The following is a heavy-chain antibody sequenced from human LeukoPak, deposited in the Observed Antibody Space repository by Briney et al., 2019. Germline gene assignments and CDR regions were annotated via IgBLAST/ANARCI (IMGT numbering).Heavy chain of an antibody. CDR3: ARGGEMATILDY. Sequence: GGALEISLKGSGYRFTSYWIGWGRPMPGKGLEGRGIVYPGDSDTSYNPSFQGQGTIPADKSISTAYLQWSSLKASDTAMYYCARGGEMATILDYWGQGTLVTVSS. D-gene: IGHD5-24*01. CDR2: VYPGDSDT. V-gene: IGHV5-51*01. J-gene: IGHJ4*02. CDR1: GYRFTSYW.